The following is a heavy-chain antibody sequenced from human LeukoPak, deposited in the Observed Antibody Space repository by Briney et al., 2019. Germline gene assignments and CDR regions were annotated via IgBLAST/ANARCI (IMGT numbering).Heavy chain of an antibody. Sequence: PGGSLRLSCAASGFTFSSYEMNWVRQAPGKGLEWVSYISSSGSTIYYADSVKGRFTISRDNAKNSLYLQMNSLRAEYTAVYYCARGIVEVPAAIPVGFDYWGQGTLVTVSS. D-gene: IGHD2-2*02. J-gene: IGHJ4*02. V-gene: IGHV3-48*03. CDR2: ISSSGSTI. CDR1: GFTFSSYE. CDR3: ARGIVEVPAAIPVGFDY.